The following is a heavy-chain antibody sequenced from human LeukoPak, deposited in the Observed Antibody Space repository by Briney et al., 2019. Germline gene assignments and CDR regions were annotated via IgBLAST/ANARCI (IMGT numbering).Heavy chain of an antibody. CDR3: ARGGILPRIAVAAFSNEDNWFDP. Sequence: ASVKVSCKASGYTFTSYGISWVRQAPGQGLEWMGWISAYNGNTNYAQKLQGRVTMTTDTSTSTAYMELSRLRSDDTAVYYCARGGILPRIAVAAFSNEDNWFDPWGQGTLVTVSS. CDR2: ISAYNGNT. D-gene: IGHD6-13*01. V-gene: IGHV1-18*01. J-gene: IGHJ5*02. CDR1: GYTFTSYG.